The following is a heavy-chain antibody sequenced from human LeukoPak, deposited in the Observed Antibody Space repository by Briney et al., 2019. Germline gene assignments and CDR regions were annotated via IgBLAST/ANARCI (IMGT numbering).Heavy chain of an antibody. D-gene: IGHD3-3*01. J-gene: IGHJ4*02. CDR1: GYTFTGYY. CDR2: INPNSGGT. V-gene: IGHV1-2*02. CDR3: ARVIILRGYDFWSGYYMPFDY. Sequence: GASVRVSCKASGYTFTGYYMHWVRQAPGQGLEWMGWINPNSGGTNYAQKFQGRVTMTRDTSISTAYMELSRLRSDDTAVYYCARVIILRGYDFWSGYYMPFDYWGQGTLFTVSS.